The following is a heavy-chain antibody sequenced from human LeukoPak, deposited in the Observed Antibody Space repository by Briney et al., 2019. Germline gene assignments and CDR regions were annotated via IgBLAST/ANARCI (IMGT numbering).Heavy chain of an antibody. V-gene: IGHV4-39*02. D-gene: IGHD6-25*01. CDR3: ARSSGTGTFSY. Sequence: SETLSLTCTVSGDSISRGIYYWAWIRQPPGKGLEWIGSVYYGRSPYFNPSLESRATISVDTSKNHFSLKMSSVTAADTAVYYCARSSGTGTFSYWGQGTLVTVSS. CDR1: GDSISRGIYY. CDR2: VYYGRSP. J-gene: IGHJ4*02.